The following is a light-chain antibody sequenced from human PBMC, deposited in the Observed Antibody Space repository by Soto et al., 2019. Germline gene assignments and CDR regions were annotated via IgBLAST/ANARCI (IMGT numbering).Light chain of an antibody. J-gene: IGLJ2*01. CDR1: SSDVGGYNY. CDR2: EVN. CDR3: SSYAGSNSLGV. V-gene: IGLV2-8*01. Sequence: QSALTQPPSASGSPGQSVTISCTGTSSDVGGYNYVSWYQHHPGKAPKLMIYEVNKRPSGVSDRFFGSKSGNTASLTVSGLQAEDEADYYGSSYAGSNSLGVFGGGTKLTGL.